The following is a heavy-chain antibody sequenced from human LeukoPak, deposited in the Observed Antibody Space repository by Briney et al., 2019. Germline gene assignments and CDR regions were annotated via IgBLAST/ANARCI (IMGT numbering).Heavy chain of an antibody. CDR2: IRYDGSNK. CDR3: ARVLRYCSGGNCYSGGLGYMDV. J-gene: IGHJ6*03. CDR1: GFTFSSYG. V-gene: IGHV3-30*02. Sequence: PGGSLRLSCAASGFTFSSYGMHWVRQAPGKGLEWVAFIRYDGSNKYYADSVKGRSTISRDNSKNTLYLQMNSLRAEDTAVYYCARVLRYCSGGNCYSGGLGYMDVWGKGTTVTISS. D-gene: IGHD2-15*01.